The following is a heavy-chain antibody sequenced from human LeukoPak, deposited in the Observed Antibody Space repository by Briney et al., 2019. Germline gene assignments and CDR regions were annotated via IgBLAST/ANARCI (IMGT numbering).Heavy chain of an antibody. Sequence: PAGGSLRLSCAASGFTFLNYSMNWVRQAPGKGLEWVSCITSSGSSLYYADSVKGRFTISRDTAKNSLYLRMNSLRAEDTAVYYCARVGYCSSTSCPRNFDYWGQGTLATVSS. J-gene: IGHJ4*02. CDR1: GFTFLNYS. D-gene: IGHD2-2*01. CDR3: ARVGYCSSTSCPRNFDY. V-gene: IGHV3-48*04. CDR2: ITSSGSSL.